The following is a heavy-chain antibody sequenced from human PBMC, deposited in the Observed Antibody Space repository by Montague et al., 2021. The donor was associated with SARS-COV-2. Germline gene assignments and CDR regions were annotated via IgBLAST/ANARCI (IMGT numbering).Heavy chain of an antibody. V-gene: IGHV4-4*02. J-gene: IGHJ4*02. CDR3: ASHPVFQQLYS. D-gene: IGHD6-13*01. CDR2: FHHTGII. Sequence: SETLSLTCTVSGASVSSINWWSWVRQPPGRGLEWIADFHHTGIINFNPSLRSRGLISLDSSKHQFSLTLTSVTAADTATYYCASHPVFQQLYSWGQGTLVSVS. CDR1: GASVSSINW.